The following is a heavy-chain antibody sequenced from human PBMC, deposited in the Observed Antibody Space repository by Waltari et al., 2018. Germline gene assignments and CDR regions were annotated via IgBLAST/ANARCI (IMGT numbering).Heavy chain of an antibody. V-gene: IGHV3-7*01. CDR3: ASQSSYYGSGKS. J-gene: IGHJ5*02. D-gene: IGHD3-10*01. CDR2: IKQDGSEK. Sequence: EVQLVESGGGLVQPGWSLRPSCAASGFTFSSFWMSWVRQAPGKGLEWVANIKQDGSEKYYVDSVKGRFTISRDNAKNSLYLQMNSLRAEDTAVYYCASQSSYYGSGKSWGQGTLVTVSS. CDR1: GFTFSSFW.